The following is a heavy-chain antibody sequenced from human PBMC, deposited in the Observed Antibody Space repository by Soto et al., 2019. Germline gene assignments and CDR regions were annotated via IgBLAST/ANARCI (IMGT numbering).Heavy chain of an antibody. V-gene: IGHV1-8*01. CDR3: ARGVPAVDAFDI. CDR1: GYTFTRYD. J-gene: IGHJ3*02. Sequence: ASVKVSCKASGYTFTRYDINWVGQATGQGLEWMGWMNPNSSNTGYAQKFQGRVTMTRNTSISTAYMELSSLRSEDTAVYYCARGVPAVDAFDIWGQGTMVTVSS. D-gene: IGHD2-2*01. CDR2: MNPNSSNT.